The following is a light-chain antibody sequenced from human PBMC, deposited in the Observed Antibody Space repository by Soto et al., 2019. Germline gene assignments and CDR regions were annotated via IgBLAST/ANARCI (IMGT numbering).Light chain of an antibody. J-gene: IGLJ2*01. Sequence: QPALTQPASVSGSPGQSITISCTGTSSDVGGYNYVSWYQQHPGKAPKLMIYDVSYRPSGVSNRFSGSKSGNTASLTISGLQAEDEADYYCTSYTSSSTLEVFGGGTKVTVL. CDR2: DVS. V-gene: IGLV2-14*01. CDR1: SSDVGGYNY. CDR3: TSYTSSSTLEV.